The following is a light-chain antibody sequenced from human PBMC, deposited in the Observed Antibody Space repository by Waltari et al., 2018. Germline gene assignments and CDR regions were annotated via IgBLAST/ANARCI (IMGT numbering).Light chain of an antibody. J-gene: IGLJ3*02. CDR1: NPNIGGNF. Sequence: QSVLTQPPSVSGTPGQRVTISCSGSNPNIGGNFVNWYQQPPGKAPKLLIYNDNQGPSGVPDRFSASKSGTSAALAITGLQSEDEADYYCGVWDDSLGGVFGGGTKLTVL. V-gene: IGLV1-44*01. CDR3: GVWDDSLGGV. CDR2: NDN.